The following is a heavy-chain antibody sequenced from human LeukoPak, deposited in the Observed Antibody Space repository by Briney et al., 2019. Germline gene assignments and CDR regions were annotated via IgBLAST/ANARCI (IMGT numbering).Heavy chain of an antibody. CDR3: ARGRRPNYYGSGSYYPGPYWFDP. V-gene: IGHV4-61*02. J-gene: IGHJ5*02. D-gene: IGHD3-10*01. Sequence: SSETLSLTCTVSGGSISSGSYYWSWIRQPAGKGLEWIGRIYTSGSTNYNPSLKSRITISVDTSKNQFSLKLSSVTAADTAVYYCARGRRPNYYGSGSYYPGPYWFDPWGQGTLVTVSS. CDR1: GGSISSGSYY. CDR2: IYTSGST.